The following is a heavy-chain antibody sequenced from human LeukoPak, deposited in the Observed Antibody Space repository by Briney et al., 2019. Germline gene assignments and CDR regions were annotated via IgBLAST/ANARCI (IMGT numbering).Heavy chain of an antibody. Sequence: ASVKVSCKASGYTFTDYYMHWVRQVPGQGLEWMGWINPDSGGTNYAQKFQGRVTMTRDTSISTAYMELSRLRSDDTAVYYCAREGRDYYDRSGYSNYYYYMDVWGKGTTVTVSS. D-gene: IGHD3-22*01. CDR2: INPDSGGT. CDR1: GYTFTDYY. CDR3: AREGRDYYDRSGYSNYYYYMDV. V-gene: IGHV1-2*02. J-gene: IGHJ6*03.